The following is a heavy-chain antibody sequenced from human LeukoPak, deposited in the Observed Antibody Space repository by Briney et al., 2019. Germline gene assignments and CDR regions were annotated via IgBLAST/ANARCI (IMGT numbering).Heavy chain of an antibody. D-gene: IGHD6-13*01. CDR2: TFYRSKWYN. Sequence: SQTLSLTCAISGDSVSSNSAAWNWIRQSPSRGLEWLGRTFYRSKWYNDYAVSVKRRITINADTSKNQFSLQLNSVTLEDTAVYYCAREPKRYSSSWYYFDNWGQGTLVTVSS. CDR1: GDSVSSNSAA. V-gene: IGHV6-1*01. CDR3: AREPKRYSSSWYYFDN. J-gene: IGHJ4*02.